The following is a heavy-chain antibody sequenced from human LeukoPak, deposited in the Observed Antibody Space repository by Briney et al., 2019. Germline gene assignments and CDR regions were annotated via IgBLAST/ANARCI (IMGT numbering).Heavy chain of an antibody. CDR3: AIGWELHRFGY. J-gene: IGHJ4*02. V-gene: IGHV3-23*01. CDR2: ISNSGDTT. Sequence: QPGGSLRLSCAASGFTFRSYAVNWVRQAPGKGLEWVSGISNSGDTTYYADSVKGRFSISRDNSKNTLYLQMDSLRAEDTAVYYCAIGWELHRFGYWGQGTLVTVSS. CDR1: GFTFRSYA. D-gene: IGHD1-26*01.